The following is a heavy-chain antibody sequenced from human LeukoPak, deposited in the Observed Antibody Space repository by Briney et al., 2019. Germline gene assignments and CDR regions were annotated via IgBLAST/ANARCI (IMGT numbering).Heavy chain of an antibody. D-gene: IGHD4-17*01. CDR1: GGSINGYY. J-gene: IGHJ4*02. CDR3: ARGIMTTVPTFDS. V-gene: IGHV4-59*01. Sequence: PSETLSLTCTVSGGSINGYYWTWIRQPPGKGLECVVFVYYSASTNYNPSLKSRVTISVDTSKKQFSLRLSSVTTAETAVYYCARGIMTTVPTFDSWGQGTLVTVSS. CDR2: VYYSAST.